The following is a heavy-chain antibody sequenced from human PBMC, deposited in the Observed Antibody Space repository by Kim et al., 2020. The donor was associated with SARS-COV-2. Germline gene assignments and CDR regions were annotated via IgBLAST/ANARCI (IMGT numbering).Heavy chain of an antibody. J-gene: IGHJ4*02. Sequence: GGSLRLSCSASGFTFSSYPMHWVRQAPGKGLEYLSSISGNGGSTHHADSVKGRFTISRDNSMNTLYLQMSGLRTEDTAVYYCVKDQNDYSYGFYFDYWGQGTLVSVSS. CDR1: GFTFSSYP. CDR3: VKDQNDYSYGFYFDY. CDR2: ISGNGGST. D-gene: IGHD5-18*01. V-gene: IGHV3-64D*06.